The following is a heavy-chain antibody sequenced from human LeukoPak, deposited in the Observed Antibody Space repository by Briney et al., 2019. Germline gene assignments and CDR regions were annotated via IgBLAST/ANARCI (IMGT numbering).Heavy chain of an antibody. CDR2: ISSSSSTI. V-gene: IGHV3-48*01. CDR1: GFTFSSYS. Sequence: GGSLRLSCAASGFTFSSYSMNWVRQAPGKGLEWVSYISSSSSTIYYADSVKGRFTISRDNAKNSLYLQMNSLRAEDTAVYYCARDMQGDCSSTSCSYLFDYWGQGTLVTVSS. D-gene: IGHD2-2*01. J-gene: IGHJ4*02. CDR3: ARDMQGDCSSTSCSYLFDY.